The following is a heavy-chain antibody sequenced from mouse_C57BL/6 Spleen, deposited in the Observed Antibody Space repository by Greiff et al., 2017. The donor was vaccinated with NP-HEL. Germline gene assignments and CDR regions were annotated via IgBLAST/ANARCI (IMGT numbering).Heavy chain of an antibody. CDR1: GFNIKDYY. CDR2: IDPENGDT. V-gene: IGHV14-4*01. Sequence: EVQLQQSGAELVRPGASVKLSCTASGFNIKDYYMHWVKQRPEQGLEWIGWIDPENGDTEYASKFQGKATITADTSSNTAYLQLSSLTSEDTAVYYCTAYYGSSFDYWGQGTTLTVSS. CDR3: TAYYGSSFDY. J-gene: IGHJ2*01. D-gene: IGHD1-1*01.